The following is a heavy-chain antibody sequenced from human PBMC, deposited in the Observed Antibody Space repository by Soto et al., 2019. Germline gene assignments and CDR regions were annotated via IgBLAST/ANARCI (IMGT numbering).Heavy chain of an antibody. J-gene: IGHJ3*02. CDR3: AGHLPYGWGGYSAFDM. CDR1: GGSISSYY. Sequence: SETLSLTCTVSGGSISSYYCSWIRQPPGKGLEWIGYIYYSGGTNYNPSLKTRVTISVDTSKNQFSLKLSSVTATDTAVYYCAGHLPYGWGGYSAFDMWGQGTMVTVSS. CDR2: IYYSGGT. D-gene: IGHD3-10*01. V-gene: IGHV4-59*08.